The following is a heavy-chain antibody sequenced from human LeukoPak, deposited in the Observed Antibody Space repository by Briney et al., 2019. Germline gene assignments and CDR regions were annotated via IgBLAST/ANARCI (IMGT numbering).Heavy chain of an antibody. D-gene: IGHD1-1*01. J-gene: IGHJ6*02. CDR2: IYYSGST. V-gene: IGHV4-39*01. CDR3: ARLNWSFGGMDV. Sequence: SETLSLTCTVSGGSISSSSYYWGWIRQPPGKGLEWIGSIYYSGSTYYNPSLKSRVTISVDTSRNQFSLKLSSVTAADTAVYYCARLNWSFGGMDVWGQGTTVTVSS. CDR1: GGSISSSSYY.